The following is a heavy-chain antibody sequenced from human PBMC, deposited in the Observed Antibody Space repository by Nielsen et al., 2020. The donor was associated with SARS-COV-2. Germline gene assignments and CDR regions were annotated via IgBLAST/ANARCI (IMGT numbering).Heavy chain of an antibody. J-gene: IGHJ6*02. Sequence: ASVKVSCKVSGYTLTELSMHWVRQAPGKGLEWMGGFDPEDGETIYAQKFQGRVTMTEDTSTDTAYMELSSLRSEDTAVYYCARGGVRFLEWSDPSAGMDVWGQGTTVTVSS. CDR3: ARGGVRFLEWSDPSAGMDV. D-gene: IGHD3-3*01. V-gene: IGHV1-24*01. CDR1: GYTLTELS. CDR2: FDPEDGET.